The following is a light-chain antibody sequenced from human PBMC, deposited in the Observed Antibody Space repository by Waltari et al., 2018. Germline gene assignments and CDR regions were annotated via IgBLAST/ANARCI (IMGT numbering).Light chain of an antibody. Sequence: QLVLTQSPSASASLGASVKLTCTLSNGHSDYAIAWHQQQPQKAPRYLMRLNSDGSHIQGDGSPDRFSGSSSGAGRYLTVAILHSEDEADYYCQPWATGIRLFGGGTKLTVL. V-gene: IGLV4-69*01. CDR1: NGHSDYA. J-gene: IGLJ2*01. CDR3: QPWATGIRL. CDR2: LNSDGSH.